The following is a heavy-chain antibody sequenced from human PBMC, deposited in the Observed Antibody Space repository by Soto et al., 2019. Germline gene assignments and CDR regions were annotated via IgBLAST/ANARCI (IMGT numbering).Heavy chain of an antibody. CDR2: IYHSGST. J-gene: IGHJ3*02. D-gene: IGHD3-22*01. CDR3: ARVRWGSDRSGYYLDAFDI. Sequence: TLSLTCAVSGCSISSGGYSWSWIRQPPGKGLEWIGYIYHSGSTYYNPSLKSRVTISVDRSKNQFSLKLSSVTAADTAVYYCARVRWGSDRSGYYLDAFDIWGQGTMVTVSS. V-gene: IGHV4-30-2*01. CDR1: GCSISSGGYS.